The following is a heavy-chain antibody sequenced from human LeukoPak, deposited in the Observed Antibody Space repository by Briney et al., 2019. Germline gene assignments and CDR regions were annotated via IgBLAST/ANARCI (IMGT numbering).Heavy chain of an antibody. V-gene: IGHV3-9*01. D-gene: IGHD5-18*01. CDR3: ATTGRYSDGDRKLDP. CDR2: ISWNSGSI. CDR1: GFTFDDYA. Sequence: GRSLRLSCAASGFTFDDYAMHWVRQAPGKGLEWVSGISWNSGSIGYADSVKGRFTISRDNAKNSLYLQMNSLRSEDTAVYYCATTGRYSDGDRKLDPWGQGTLVTVSS. J-gene: IGHJ5*02.